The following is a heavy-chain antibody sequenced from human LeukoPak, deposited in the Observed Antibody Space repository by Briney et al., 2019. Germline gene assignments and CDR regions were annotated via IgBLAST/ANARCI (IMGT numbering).Heavy chain of an antibody. J-gene: IGHJ6*02. V-gene: IGHV3-30*02. CDR1: GFTFSSYG. CDR3: AKDQGSSWHSLSYYYGMDV. CDR2: IRYDGSNK. Sequence: PGGSLRLSCAASGFTFSSYGMHWVRQAPGKGLEWVAFIRYDGSNKYYADSVKGRFTISRDNSKNTLYLQMNSLRAEDTAVYYCAKDQGSSWHSLSYYYGMDVWGQGTTVTVSS. D-gene: IGHD6-13*01.